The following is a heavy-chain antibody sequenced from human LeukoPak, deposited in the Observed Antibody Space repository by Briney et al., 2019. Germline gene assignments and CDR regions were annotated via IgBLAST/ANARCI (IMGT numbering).Heavy chain of an antibody. D-gene: IGHD3-10*01. J-gene: IGHJ6*02. CDR2: ISSSSSYI. V-gene: IGHV3-21*01. Sequence: KSGGSLRLSCAGSGFTFSSYSMNWVRQAPGKGLEWVSSISSSSSYIYYADSVKGRFTISRDNAKNSLYLQMNSLRAEDTAVYYCARVANYYGSGSYYKSYYYYGMDVWGQGTTVTVSS. CDR1: GFTFSSYS. CDR3: ARVANYYGSGSYYKSYYYYGMDV.